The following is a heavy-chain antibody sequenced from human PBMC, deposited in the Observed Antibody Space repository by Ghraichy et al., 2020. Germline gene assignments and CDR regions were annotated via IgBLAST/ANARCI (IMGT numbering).Heavy chain of an antibody. CDR1: GGSISSGGYY. Sequence: SETLSLTCTVSGGSISSGGYYWSWIRQHPGKGLEWIRYIYYSGSTYYNPSLKSRVTISVDTSKNQFSLKLSSVTAADTAVYYCARDQWLDGQAWFDPWGQGTLVTVSS. J-gene: IGHJ5*02. V-gene: IGHV4-31*03. D-gene: IGHD6-19*01. CDR2: IYYSGST. CDR3: ARDQWLDGQAWFDP.